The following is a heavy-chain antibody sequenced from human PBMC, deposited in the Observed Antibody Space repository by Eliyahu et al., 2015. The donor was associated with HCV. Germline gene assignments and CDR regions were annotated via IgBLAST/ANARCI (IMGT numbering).Heavy chain of an antibody. CDR3: VVHGGEYCSGGSCYPGDY. Sequence: QVQLVQSGAEVKKPGSSVKVSCKASGGTFSSYAISWVRQAPGQGLEWMGGIIPIFGTANYAQKFQGRVTITADESTSTAYMELSSLRSEDTAVYYCVVHGGEYCSGGSCYPGDYWGQGTLVTVSS. CDR1: GGTFSSYA. D-gene: IGHD2-15*01. J-gene: IGHJ4*02. V-gene: IGHV1-69*01. CDR2: IIPIFGTA.